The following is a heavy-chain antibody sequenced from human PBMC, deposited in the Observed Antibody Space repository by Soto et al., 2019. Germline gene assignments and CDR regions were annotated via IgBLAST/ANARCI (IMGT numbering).Heavy chain of an antibody. V-gene: IGHV1-69*13. Sequence: SVNVSCQASGGTFSSYAISWVRQAPGQGLEWMGGIIPIFGTANYAQKFQGRVTITADESTSTAYMELSSLRSEDTAVYYCARGRRTVLYWFDPWGQGTLVTVSS. CDR2: IIPIFGTA. D-gene: IGHD4-17*01. CDR1: GGTFSSYA. CDR3: ARGRRTVLYWFDP. J-gene: IGHJ5*02.